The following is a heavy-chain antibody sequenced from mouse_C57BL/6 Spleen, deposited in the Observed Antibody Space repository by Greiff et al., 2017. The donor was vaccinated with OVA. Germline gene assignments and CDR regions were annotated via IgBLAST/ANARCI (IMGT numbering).Heavy chain of an antibody. V-gene: IGHV1-53*01. D-gene: IGHD1-1*01. CDR1: GYTFTSYW. CDR3: ARGYGSSPYAMDY. Sequence: VQLQQPGTELVKPGASVKLSCKASGYTFTSYWMHWVKQRPGQGLEWIGNINPSNGGTNYNEKFKSKATLTVDKSSSTAYMQLSSLTSEDSAVYDCARGYGSSPYAMDYWGQGTSVTVSS. J-gene: IGHJ4*01. CDR2: INPSNGGT.